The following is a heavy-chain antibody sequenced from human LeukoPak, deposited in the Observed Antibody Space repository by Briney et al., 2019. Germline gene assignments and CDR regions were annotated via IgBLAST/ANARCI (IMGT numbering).Heavy chain of an antibody. Sequence: SETLSLTCAVYGGSFSGYYWSWIRQPPGKGLEWIGEINHSGSTNYNPSLKSRVTISVDTSKNQFSLKLSSVTAADTAVYYCAKDRGAYSYGSRIDYWGQGTLVTVSS. J-gene: IGHJ4*02. V-gene: IGHV4-34*01. CDR2: INHSGST. CDR1: GGSFSGYY. CDR3: AKDRGAYSYGSRIDY. D-gene: IGHD5-18*01.